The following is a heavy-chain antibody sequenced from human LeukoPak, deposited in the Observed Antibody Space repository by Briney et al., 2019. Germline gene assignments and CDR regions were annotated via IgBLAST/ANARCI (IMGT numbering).Heavy chain of an antibody. D-gene: IGHD6-13*01. CDR2: ISYDGSNK. V-gene: IGHV3-30*18. Sequence: GGSLRLSCVASGFPFSSYWMTWVRQAPGKGLEWVAVISYDGSNKYYADSVKGRFTISRDNSKNTLYLQMNSLRAEDTAVYYCAKVSPHYSSIDYWGQGTLVTVSS. J-gene: IGHJ4*02. CDR1: GFPFSSYW. CDR3: AKVSPHYSSIDY.